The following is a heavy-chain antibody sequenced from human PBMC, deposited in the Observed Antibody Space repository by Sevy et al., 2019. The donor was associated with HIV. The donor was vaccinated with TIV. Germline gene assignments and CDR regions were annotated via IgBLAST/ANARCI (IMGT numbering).Heavy chain of an antibody. CDR1: GYTFTSYS. CDR2: INPSGGST. CDR3: AIRRFRGYDGVDQ. Sequence: AAVKVSCKASGYTFTSYSIHWVGQAPGQGLEWMGIINPSGGSTTYSQMFQGRVTLTRDKSTSTVFLELSRLRSDDTAVYYCAIRRFRGYDGVDQWGQGTPVTVSS. V-gene: IGHV1-46*01. J-gene: IGHJ4*02. D-gene: IGHD5-12*01.